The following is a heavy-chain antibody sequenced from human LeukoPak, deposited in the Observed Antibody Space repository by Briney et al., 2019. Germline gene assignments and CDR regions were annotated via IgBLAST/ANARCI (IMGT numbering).Heavy chain of an antibody. Sequence: GGSLRLSCAASGFTFSSYGMSWVRQAPGKGLEWVSAISGSGGSTYYADSVKGRFTISRDNSKNTLYLQMNSPRAEDTAVYYCAELGITMIGGVWGKGTTVTISS. D-gene: IGHD3-10*02. J-gene: IGHJ6*04. CDR3: AELGITMIGGV. V-gene: IGHV3-23*01. CDR1: GFTFSSYG. CDR2: ISGSGGST.